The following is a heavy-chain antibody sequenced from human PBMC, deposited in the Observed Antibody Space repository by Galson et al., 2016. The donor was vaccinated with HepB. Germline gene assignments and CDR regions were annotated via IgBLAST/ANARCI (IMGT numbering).Heavy chain of an antibody. D-gene: IGHD6-19*01. CDR1: GFTFSNYN. CDR3: ARGANTVAADY. V-gene: IGHV3-21*01. J-gene: IGHJ4*02. CDR2: ISSSSTYI. Sequence: SLRLSCAASGFTFSNYNMNWVRQAPGKGLEWVSSISSSSTYIYYADSVKGRFTISRDNSKNTLYLQVNSLRAEDTAVYYCARGANTVAADYWGQGTLVTVSS.